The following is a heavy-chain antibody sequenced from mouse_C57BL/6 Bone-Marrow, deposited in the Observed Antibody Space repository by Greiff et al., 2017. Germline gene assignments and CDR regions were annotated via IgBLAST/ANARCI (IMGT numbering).Heavy chain of an antibody. J-gene: IGHJ4*01. Sequence: QVQLKQPGAELVMPGASVKLSCTASGYTFTSYWMHWVQQRPGQGLEWIGEIDPSDSYTNYNQKFKGKSTLTVDKSSSTAYMQLSSLTSEDSAVYYCARGIYYGKGYYAMDYWGQGTSVTVSS. V-gene: IGHV1-69*01. CDR3: ARGIYYGKGYYAMDY. CDR1: GYTFTSYW. D-gene: IGHD2-1*01. CDR2: IDPSDSYT.